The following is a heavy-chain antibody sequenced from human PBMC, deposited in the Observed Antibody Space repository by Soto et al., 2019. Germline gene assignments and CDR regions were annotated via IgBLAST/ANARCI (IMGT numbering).Heavy chain of an antibody. CDR3: EREDSGYGLDY. D-gene: IGHD5-12*01. V-gene: IGHV3-48*03. CDR2: ISSSGSTI. J-gene: IGHJ4*02. Sequence: GGSLRLSCAASGFTFSSYEMNWVRQAPGKGLEWVSYISSSGSTIYYADSVKGRFTISRDNAKNSLYLQMNSLRAEDTAVYYCEREDSGYGLDYRGQGTLVTVSS. CDR1: GFTFSSYE.